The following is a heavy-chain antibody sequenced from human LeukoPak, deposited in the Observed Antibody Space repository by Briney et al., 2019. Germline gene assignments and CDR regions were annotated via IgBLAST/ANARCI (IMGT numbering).Heavy chain of an antibody. J-gene: IGHJ6*03. D-gene: IGHD1-14*01. CDR3: ARDRKYYYHMDV. Sequence: SETLSLTCTVDDGALSGTYYWGWIRQPPGKGLEWIGSIYHSGSTYYNPSLKSRVTISVDTSKNQFSLKLSSLTAADTAVYYCARDRKYYYHMDVWGKGTTVTVSS. CDR1: DGALSGTYY. V-gene: IGHV4-39*07. CDR2: IYHSGST.